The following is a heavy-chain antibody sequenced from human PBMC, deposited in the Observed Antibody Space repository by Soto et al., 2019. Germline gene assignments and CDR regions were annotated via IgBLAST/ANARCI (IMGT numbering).Heavy chain of an antibody. CDR3: ARVGAARRLIGYGMDV. Sequence: QVQLVESGGGGVQPGSSLRLSCAASGFTFSSYAMHWVRQAPGKGLEWGAVISYEGSNKYYADSVKGRFTISRDNSKNTLYLQMNSLRAEDTAVYYCARVGAARRLIGYGMDVWGQGTTVTVSS. CDR2: ISYEGSNK. J-gene: IGHJ6*02. V-gene: IGHV3-30-3*01. CDR1: GFTFSSYA. D-gene: IGHD6-6*01.